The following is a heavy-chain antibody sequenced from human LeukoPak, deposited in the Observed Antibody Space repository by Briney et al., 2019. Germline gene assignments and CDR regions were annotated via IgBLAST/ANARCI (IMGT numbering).Heavy chain of an antibody. V-gene: IGHV4-59*01. CDR1: GDSISPYY. D-gene: IGHD1-1*01. CDR2: IYYSGDT. J-gene: IGHJ4*02. CDR3: ARDKQPGDY. Sequence: SETLSLTCTVSGDSISPYYWGWIRQPPGKGLEWIGYIYYSGDTTYNPSLKSRVTMSVDTSKNQFSLKLSSVTAADTAVYYCARDKQPGDYWGQGGLVTVSS.